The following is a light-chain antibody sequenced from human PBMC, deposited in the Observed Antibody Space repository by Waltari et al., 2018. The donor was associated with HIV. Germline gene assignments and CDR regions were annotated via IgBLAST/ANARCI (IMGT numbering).Light chain of an antibody. Sequence: EIVLTQSPGTLSLSPGERATPSCGASKSVMRSYLAWYQRKPGQSPRLLIYGTSKRAPDIPDRFSGSGSGTDFTLTISKLEPEDFAVYYCQQYSDSPPTFGGGTKLEVK. CDR3: QQYSDSPPT. CDR1: KSVMRSY. CDR2: GTS. V-gene: IGKV3-20*01. J-gene: IGKJ4*01.